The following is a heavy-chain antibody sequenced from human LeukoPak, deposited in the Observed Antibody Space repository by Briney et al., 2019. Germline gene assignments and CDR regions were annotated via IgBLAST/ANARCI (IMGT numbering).Heavy chain of an antibody. CDR1: GFTFSSYA. V-gene: IGHV3-23*01. CDR3: AKDANWNHGGGYMDV. Sequence: AGGSLRLSCAASGFTFSSYAMSWVRQAPGKGLEWVSAISGSGGSTYYADSVKGRFTISRDNSKNTLYLQMNSLRAEDTAVYYCAKDANWNHGGGYMDVWGKGTTLTVSS. CDR2: ISGSGGST. D-gene: IGHD1-1*01. J-gene: IGHJ6*03.